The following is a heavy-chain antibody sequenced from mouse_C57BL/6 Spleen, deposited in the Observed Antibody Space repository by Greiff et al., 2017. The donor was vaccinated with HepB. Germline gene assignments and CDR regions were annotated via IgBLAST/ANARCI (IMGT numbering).Heavy chain of an antibody. CDR2: IDPSDSYT. Sequence: VQLQQPGAELVKPGASVKLSCKASGYTFTSYWMQWVKQRPGQGLEWIGEIDPSDSYTNYNQKFKGKATLTVDTSSSTAYMQLSSLTSEDSAVYYCARSLPPFDYWGQGTTLTVSS. D-gene: IGHD2-1*01. J-gene: IGHJ2*01. CDR3: ARSLPPFDY. V-gene: IGHV1-50*01. CDR1: GYTFTSYW.